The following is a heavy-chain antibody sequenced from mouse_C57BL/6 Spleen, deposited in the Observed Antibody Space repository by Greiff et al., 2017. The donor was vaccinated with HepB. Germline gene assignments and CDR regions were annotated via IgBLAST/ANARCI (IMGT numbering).Heavy chain of an antibody. CDR2: IDPENGDT. V-gene: IGHV14-4*01. Sequence: EVQLQQSGAELVRPGASVKLSCTASGFNIKDDYMHWVKQRPEQGLEWIGWIDPENGDTEYASKFQGKATITADTSSNTPYLQLSSLTSEDTAVYYCTTGYSMDYWGQGTSVPVSS. J-gene: IGHJ4*01. D-gene: IGHD2-14*01. CDR1: GFNIKDDY. CDR3: TTGYSMDY.